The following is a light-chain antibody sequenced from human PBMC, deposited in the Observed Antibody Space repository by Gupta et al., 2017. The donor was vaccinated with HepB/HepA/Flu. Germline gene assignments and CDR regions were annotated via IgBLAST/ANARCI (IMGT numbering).Light chain of an antibody. CDR2: GAS. Sequence: DIVLTQSPGTLSLFPGERATLSCRASQSVSSSNLAWYQPKPGQAPRPLLYGASSRATGIPDRFSCSGSGTDFPRAIRSMETEDFAVYPCQHYGNDPLAFGGGTKVEIK. V-gene: IGKV3-20*01. J-gene: IGKJ4*01. CDR3: QHYGNDPLA. CDR1: QSVSSSN.